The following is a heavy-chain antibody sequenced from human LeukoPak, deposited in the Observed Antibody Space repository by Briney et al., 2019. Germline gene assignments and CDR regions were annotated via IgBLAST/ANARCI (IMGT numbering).Heavy chain of an antibody. D-gene: IGHD3-10*01. CDR2: ISGSGGST. CDR3: AKRDYGSGSYYYY. J-gene: IGHJ4*02. V-gene: IGHV3-23*01. Sequence: GRSLRLSCAASGFTFSSYAMSWVRQAPGKGLEWVSAISGSGGSTYYADSVKGRFTISRDNSKNTLYLQMNSLRAEDTAVYYCAKRDYGSGSYYYYWGQGTLVTVSS. CDR1: GFTFSSYA.